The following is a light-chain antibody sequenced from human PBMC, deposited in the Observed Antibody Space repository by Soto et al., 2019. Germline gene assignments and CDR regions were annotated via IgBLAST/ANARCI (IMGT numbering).Light chain of an antibody. V-gene: IGKV1-27*01. CDR1: EGISNY. CDR2: AAS. CDR3: QKYNSGGPLT. Sequence: GDRVTITCRASEGISNYVAWFQQKPGKVPKLLIYAASTLQSGVPSRFRGSGSGTDFTLTISSLQPDDVASYFCQKYNSGGPLTFGGGTKVEIK. J-gene: IGKJ4*01.